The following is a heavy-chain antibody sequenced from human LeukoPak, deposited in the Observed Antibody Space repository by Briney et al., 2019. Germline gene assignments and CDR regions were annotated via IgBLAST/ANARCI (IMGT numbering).Heavy chain of an antibody. Sequence: SEALSLTCAVYGGSFSGYYWSWIRQPPGKGLEGIGEINHSGSTNYNPSLKSRVTISVDTSKNQFSLKLSSVTAADTAVYYCARVGRPSDYWGQGTLVTVSS. CDR3: ARVGRPSDY. CDR2: INHSGST. J-gene: IGHJ4*02. V-gene: IGHV4-34*01. CDR1: GGSFSGYY.